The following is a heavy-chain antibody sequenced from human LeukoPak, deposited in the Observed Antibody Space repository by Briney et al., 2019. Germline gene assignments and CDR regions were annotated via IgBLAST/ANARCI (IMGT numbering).Heavy chain of an antibody. J-gene: IGHJ4*02. CDR3: ATTNDGGGYQWGDFFDL. D-gene: IGHD3-22*01. CDR2: IIPNLGTT. CDR1: AGTSNSHA. V-gene: IGHV1-69*04. Sequence: SVKVSCKASAGTSNSHAISWVRQAPGQGLEWMGRIIPNLGTTNRAQNFQDRVTLTADKSTNTAYMELTSLTSDDTAVYYCATTNDGGGYQWGDFFDLWGQGSLVTVSS.